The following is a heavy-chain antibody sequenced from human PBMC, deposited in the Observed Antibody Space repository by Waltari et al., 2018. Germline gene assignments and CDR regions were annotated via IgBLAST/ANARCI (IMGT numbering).Heavy chain of an antibody. Sequence: QVQLVQAGAEVKKPGAAVRVSCKAAGSTFPGYHIPWGRQAPGQGREGMGRINPNTGNTKFAQNFRVRVTMTRDTSISTAYMELSGLRSDDTAMYFCARREHFGDSLDYWGQGTLVAVSS. CDR2: INPNTGNT. CDR3: ARREHFGDSLDY. CDR1: GSTFPGYH. J-gene: IGHJ4*02. V-gene: IGHV1-2*06. D-gene: IGHD3-16*01.